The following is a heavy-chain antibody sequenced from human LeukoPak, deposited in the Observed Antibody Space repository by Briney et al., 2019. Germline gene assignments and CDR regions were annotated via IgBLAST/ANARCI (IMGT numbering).Heavy chain of an antibody. CDR1: GGSISSSY. CDR2: IYHSGGT. V-gene: IGHV4-59*01. D-gene: IGHD5-24*01. Sequence: PSETLSLTCTVSGGSISSSYWCWIRQSPGKGLEWIGYIYHSGGTNYNPSLKSRVTISVDTSKNQFSLKLRSVTAADTAVYYCARVRKMATTFFDYWGQGTLVTVSS. CDR3: ARVRKMATTFFDY. J-gene: IGHJ4*02.